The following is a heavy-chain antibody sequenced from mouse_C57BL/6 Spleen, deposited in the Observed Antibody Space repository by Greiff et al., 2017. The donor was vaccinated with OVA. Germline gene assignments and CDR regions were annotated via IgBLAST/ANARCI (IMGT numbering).Heavy chain of an antibody. V-gene: IGHV5-9-1*02. CDR2: ISSGGDYI. D-gene: IGHD4-1*01. J-gene: IGHJ4*01. CDR1: GFTFSSYA. CDR3: TRDPSLTGMDY. Sequence: DVKLVESGAGLVKPGGSLKLSCAASGFTFSSYAMSWVRQTPEKRLEWVAYISSGGDYIYYADTVKGRFTISRDNARNTLYLQMSSLKSEDTAMYYCTRDPSLTGMDYWGQGTSVTVSS.